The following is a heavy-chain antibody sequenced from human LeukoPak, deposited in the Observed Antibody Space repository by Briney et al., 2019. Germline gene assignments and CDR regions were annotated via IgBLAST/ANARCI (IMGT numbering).Heavy chain of an antibody. CDR3: ARLVTAATGNCFDP. V-gene: IGHV4-39*01. J-gene: IGHJ5*02. D-gene: IGHD1-7*01. CDR2: IHKSGNT. Sequence: PSETLSLTCTVSGGSISGSSYYWAWIRQPPGEGLEWIGSIHKSGNTYYTASLKSRVTISVDTSKNQFSLKLTSATATDTAVYYCARLVTAATGNCFDPWGQGTLVTVSS. CDR1: GGSISGSSYY.